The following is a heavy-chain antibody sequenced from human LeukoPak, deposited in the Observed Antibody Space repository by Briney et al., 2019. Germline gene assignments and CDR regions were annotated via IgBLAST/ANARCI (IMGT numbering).Heavy chain of an antibody. Sequence: SETLSLTCAVSGYSISSGYYWGWIRQPPGKGLEWIGSIYHSGSTYYNPSLKSRVTLSVDTSKNQFSLKLSSVTASDTAVYYCARGRDGYNYHYWGQGTLVTVSS. V-gene: IGHV4-38-2*01. D-gene: IGHD5-24*01. CDR1: GYSISSGYY. J-gene: IGHJ4*02. CDR2: IYHSGST. CDR3: ARGRDGYNYHY.